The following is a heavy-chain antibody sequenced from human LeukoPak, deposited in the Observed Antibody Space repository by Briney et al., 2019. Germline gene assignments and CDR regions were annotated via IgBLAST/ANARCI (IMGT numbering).Heavy chain of an antibody. Sequence: SQTVSLTCAISGDSVSSNSAAWNWIRQSPSRGLEWLRSTYYRSQWYNDYAVSVKSRITINPDTSKNQFSLQLNSVTPEDTAVYYCARATVSSGWVFDYWGQGTLVTVSS. CDR1: GDSVSSNSAA. D-gene: IGHD6-19*01. CDR2: TYYRSQWYN. V-gene: IGHV6-1*01. CDR3: ARATVSSGWVFDY. J-gene: IGHJ4*02.